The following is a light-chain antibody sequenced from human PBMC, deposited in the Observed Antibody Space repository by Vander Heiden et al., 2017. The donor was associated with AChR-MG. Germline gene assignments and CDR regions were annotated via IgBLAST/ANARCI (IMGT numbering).Light chain of an antibody. CDR3: QSYDSSLSGAV. CDR1: SSNLGAVYD. CDR2: GNS. V-gene: IGLV1-40*01. Sequence: QSVLTQPPSVSGAPGQRVTISCTGNSSNLGAVYDVHWYQQLPGTAPKVLIYGNSNRPSGVPDRFSGSKSGTSASLTSAGLQPEDEADYYCQSYDSSLSGAVFGGGTKVTVL. J-gene: IGLJ3*02.